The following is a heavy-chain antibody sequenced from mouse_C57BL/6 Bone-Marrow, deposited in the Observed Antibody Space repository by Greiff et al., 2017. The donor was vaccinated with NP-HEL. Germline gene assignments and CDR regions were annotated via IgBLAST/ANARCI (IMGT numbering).Heavy chain of an antibody. CDR3: EKPRWLLGY. V-gene: IGHV5-6*01. CDR2: ISSGGSYT. J-gene: IGHJ2*01. CDR1: GFTFSSYG. D-gene: IGHD2-3*01. Sequence: VQLKESGGDLVKPGGSLTLSCAASGFTFSSYGMSWVRQTPDKRLEWVATISSGGSYTYYPASVKGRFTIPRDNAKNTLYLQMSSLKDEDTAMYYCEKPRWLLGYWGQGTTLTVSS.